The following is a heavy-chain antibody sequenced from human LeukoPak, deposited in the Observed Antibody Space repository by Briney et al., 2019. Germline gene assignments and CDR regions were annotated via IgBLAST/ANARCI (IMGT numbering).Heavy chain of an antibody. D-gene: IGHD1-1*01. CDR2: IVVSSANT. CDR3: ATDDVTTGTNTALGY. V-gene: IGHV1-58*01. CDR1: GFTFTSSA. J-gene: IGHJ4*02. Sequence: GTSVKVSCKASGFTFTSSAVQWVRQARGQGLEWIGWIVVSSANTNYAQKFQERVTINRDMSTSTAYMELSSLRSEDTAVYYCATDDVTTGTNTALGYWGQGTLVTVSS.